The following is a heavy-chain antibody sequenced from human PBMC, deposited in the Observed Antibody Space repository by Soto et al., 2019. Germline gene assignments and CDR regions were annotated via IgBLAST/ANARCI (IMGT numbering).Heavy chain of an antibody. CDR2: IYHSGST. CDR1: GGSISRSNW. J-gene: IGHJ4*02. D-gene: IGHD2-2*01. V-gene: IGHV4-4*02. CDR3: ASLPATSDFDY. Sequence: SETLSLTCAVSGGSISRSNWWSWVRQPPGKGLEWIGEIYHSGSTNYNPSLKSRVTISVDKSKNQFSLKLSSVTAADTAVYYCASLPATSDFDYWGQGTLVTVSS.